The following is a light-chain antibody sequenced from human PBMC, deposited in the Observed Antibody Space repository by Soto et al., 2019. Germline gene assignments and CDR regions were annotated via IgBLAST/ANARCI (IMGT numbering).Light chain of an antibody. CDR1: GSNIGTHA. CDR3: AAWDDSLRAVV. CDR2: RNH. J-gene: IGLJ2*01. Sequence: QSVLTQSPSESATPGQRVTISCSGSGSNIGTHAVNWYQQVPGTAPKLLIFRNHQRPSGVPDRFSGSKSGTSASLALSGPQSEDEADYYCAAWDDSLRAVVFGGGTKLTVL. V-gene: IGLV1-44*01.